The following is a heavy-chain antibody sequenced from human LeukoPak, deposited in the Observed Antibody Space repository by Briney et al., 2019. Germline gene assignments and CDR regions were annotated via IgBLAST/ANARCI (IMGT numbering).Heavy chain of an antibody. Sequence: PSETLSLTCAVYGGSFSGYYWSWIRQPPGKGLEWIGGINHSGSTNYNPSLKSRVTISVDTSKNQFSLKLSSVTAADTAVYYCARGRMTTVTTAYYFDYWGQGTLVTVSS. CDR2: INHSGST. J-gene: IGHJ4*02. CDR3: ARGRMTTVTTAYYFDY. V-gene: IGHV4-34*01. D-gene: IGHD4-17*01. CDR1: GGSFSGYY.